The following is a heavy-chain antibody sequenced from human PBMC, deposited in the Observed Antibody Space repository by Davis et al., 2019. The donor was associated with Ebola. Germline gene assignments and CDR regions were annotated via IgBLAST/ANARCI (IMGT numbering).Heavy chain of an antibody. CDR1: GFTFTSYS. CDR3: AASGGFDPFDF. D-gene: IGHD3-10*01. J-gene: IGHJ4*02. Sequence: GESLKISCVTSGFTFTSYSFNWIRQTPGKGLEWIAHINTRGDARVYADPVKGRFTISRDDSTSRLYLQMNNLRAEDTAVYFCAASGGFDPFDFWGQGTLVIVSS. CDR2: INTRGDAR. V-gene: IGHV3-21*06.